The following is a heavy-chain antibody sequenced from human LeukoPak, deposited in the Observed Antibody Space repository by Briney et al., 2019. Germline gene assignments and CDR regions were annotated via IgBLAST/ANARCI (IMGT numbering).Heavy chain of an antibody. CDR3: ARSSGWWSLDY. CDR2: FDTGFGT. J-gene: IGHJ4*02. V-gene: IGHV3-23*01. D-gene: IGHD6-19*01. CDR1: GFTFSTAS. Sequence: GGSLRLSCAASGFTFSTASLHWVRQAPGRGLERVSAFDTGFGTYYPDSLKGRFTISRDNSKNTLFLQMNSLRAEDTAVYYCARSSGWWSLDYWGQGTLVTVSS.